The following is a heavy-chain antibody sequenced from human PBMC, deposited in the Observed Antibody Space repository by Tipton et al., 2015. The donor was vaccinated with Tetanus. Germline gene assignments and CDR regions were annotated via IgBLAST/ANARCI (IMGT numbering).Heavy chain of an antibody. CDR2: IIPIFGTA. V-gene: IGHV1-69*01. D-gene: IGHD3-22*01. Sequence: QSGPEVKKPGSSVKVSCKASGGTFSSYAISWVRQAPGQGLEWMGGIIPIFGTANYAQKFQGRVTITADESTSTAYMELSSLRSGDTAVYYCASAVYYDSSGYYYVGYYFDYWGQGTLVTVSS. CDR3: ASAVYYDSSGYYYVGYYFDY. J-gene: IGHJ4*02. CDR1: GGTFSSYA.